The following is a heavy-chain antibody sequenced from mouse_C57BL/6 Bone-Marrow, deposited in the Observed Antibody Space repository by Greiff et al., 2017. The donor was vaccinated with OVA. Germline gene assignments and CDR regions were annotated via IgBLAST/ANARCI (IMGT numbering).Heavy chain of an antibody. CDR3: SRGGGLLLYAY. CDR1: GYTFTDYY. Sequence: QVQLQQSGPELVKPGASVKISCKASGYTFTDYYINWVKQRPGQGLEWIGWIFPGSGSTSYNEKFKGKATLTVDKSSSTASMLLSSLPTEDSSVYFCSRGGGLLLYAYWGQGTLVTVSA. V-gene: IGHV1-75*01. CDR2: IFPGSGST. D-gene: IGHD2-3*01. J-gene: IGHJ3*01.